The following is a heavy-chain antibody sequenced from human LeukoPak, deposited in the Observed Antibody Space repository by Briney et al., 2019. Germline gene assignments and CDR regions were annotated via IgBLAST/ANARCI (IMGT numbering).Heavy chain of an antibody. Sequence: GGSLRLSCAVSGLTFSTYSMTWVRLGPGKGLEWVSSIYDSGAKIFYADFVKGRFTISRDNSKNMLYLQMNSLRVEDTAVYYCAKDVAPDSGWDLDYWGQGTLVTVSS. J-gene: IGHJ4*02. CDR2: IYDSGAKI. D-gene: IGHD6-19*01. CDR1: GLTFSTYS. CDR3: AKDVAPDSGWDLDY. V-gene: IGHV3-23*01.